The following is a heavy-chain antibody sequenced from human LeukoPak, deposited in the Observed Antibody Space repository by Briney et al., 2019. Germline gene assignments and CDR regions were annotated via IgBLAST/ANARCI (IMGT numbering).Heavy chain of an antibody. CDR1: GFSFSNYG. CDR3: AKDRKFNSSWTRSEYYYAMDV. V-gene: IGHV3-30*18. CDR2: ISFVGSKK. Sequence: PGGSLRLPCAAAGFSFSNYGMHWVRQAPGKGLGWVAVISFVGSKKHYGDSMKGRFTVSRDNSKNTLDLQMDSLRAEDTAVYYCAKDRKFNSSWTRSEYYYAMDVWGQGTTVTVSS. D-gene: IGHD2/OR15-2a*01. J-gene: IGHJ6*02.